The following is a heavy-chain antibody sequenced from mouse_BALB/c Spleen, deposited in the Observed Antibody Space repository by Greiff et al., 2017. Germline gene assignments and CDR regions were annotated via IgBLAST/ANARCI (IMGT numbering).Heavy chain of an antibody. V-gene: IGHV14-3*02. CDR3: ARNDDYDGVAY. CDR1: GFNIKDTY. J-gene: IGHJ3*01. D-gene: IGHD2-4*01. Sequence: DVKLVESGAELVKPGASVKLSCTASGFNIKDTYMHWVKQRPEQGLEWIGRIDPANGNTKYDPKFQGKATITADTSSNTAYLQLSSLTSEDTAVYYCARNDDYDGVAYWGQGTLVTVSA. CDR2: IDPANGNT.